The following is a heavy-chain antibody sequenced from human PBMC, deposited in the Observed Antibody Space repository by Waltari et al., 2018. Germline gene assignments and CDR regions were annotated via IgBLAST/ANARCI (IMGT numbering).Heavy chain of an antibody. D-gene: IGHD1-7*01. CDR2: IYPGDSGT. V-gene: IGHV5-51*01. CDR3: ARLWAPITGTTFGFYYGMDV. J-gene: IGHJ6*02. CDR1: GYSFTSYW. Sequence: EVQLVQSGAEVKKPGESLKISCKGSGYSFTSYWIGWVRQMPGKGLGWMGIIYPGDSGTSYSPSFQGQVTISADKSISTAYLQWSSLKASDTAMYYCARLWAPITGTTFGFYYGMDVWGQGTTVTVSS.